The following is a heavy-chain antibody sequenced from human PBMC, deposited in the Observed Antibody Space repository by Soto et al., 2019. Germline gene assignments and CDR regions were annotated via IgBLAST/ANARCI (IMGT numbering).Heavy chain of an antibody. J-gene: IGHJ5*02. D-gene: IGHD2-2*01. V-gene: IGHV4-38-2*01. Sequence: SETLSLTCAVSGYPIGSGYYWGWLRQPPGKGLEWIGSVYRTGTTFYNPSLKGRVAISLDMSNNQVSLKLTSVTATDTAVYFCARRDCSSDSRSGARWFDPWGQGTLVTLSS. CDR3: ARRDCSSDSRSGARWFDP. CDR2: VYRTGTT. CDR1: GYPIGSGYY.